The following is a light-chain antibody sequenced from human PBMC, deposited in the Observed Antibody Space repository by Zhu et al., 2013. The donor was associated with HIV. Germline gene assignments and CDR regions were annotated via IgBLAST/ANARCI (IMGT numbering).Light chain of an antibody. CDR1: QSFSTW. CDR3: QQYSSYPWT. V-gene: IGKV1-5*03. Sequence: DIQMTQSPSTLSASVGDRVTITCRASQSFSTWLAWYQQKPGKAPNLLIYKTSTLESGVPSRFSGSGSGTEFTLTISSLQPDDFATYYCQQYSSYPWTFGQGTKVEIK. J-gene: IGKJ1*01. CDR2: KTS.